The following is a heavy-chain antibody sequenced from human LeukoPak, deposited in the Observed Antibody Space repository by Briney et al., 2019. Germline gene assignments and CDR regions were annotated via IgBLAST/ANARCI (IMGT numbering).Heavy chain of an antibody. D-gene: IGHD5-24*01. CDR1: GYTFTGYY. CDR2: INPNSGGT. CDR3: ARAGTVEMTPLDY. Sequence: GASMKVSCKASGYTFTGYYMHWVRQAPGQGLEWMGWINPNSGGTNYAQKFQGWVTMTRDTSISTAYMELSRLRSDDTAVYYCARAGTVEMTPLDYWGQGTLVTVSS. V-gene: IGHV1-2*04. J-gene: IGHJ4*02.